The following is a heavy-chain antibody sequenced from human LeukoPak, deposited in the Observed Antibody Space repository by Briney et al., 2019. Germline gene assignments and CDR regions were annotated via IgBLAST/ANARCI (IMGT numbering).Heavy chain of an antibody. V-gene: IGHV1-69*04. J-gene: IGHJ4*02. Sequence: SVKVSCKASGGTFSSYAIRWVRQAPGQGLEWMGRIIPIFGIANYAQKFQGRVTITADKSTSTAYMELSSLRSEDTAVYYCARAVTLGNLYYFDYWGQGTLVTVSS. CDR1: GGTFSSYA. D-gene: IGHD3-16*01. CDR2: IIPIFGIA. CDR3: ARAVTLGNLYYFDY.